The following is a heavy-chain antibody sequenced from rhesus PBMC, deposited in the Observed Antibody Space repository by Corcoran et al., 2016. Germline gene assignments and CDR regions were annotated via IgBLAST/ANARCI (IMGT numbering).Heavy chain of an antibody. Sequence: QVQLQESGPGLVTPSETLSLTCAVSGDSINSYYWTWIRQPPGTGLEWIGRIYGSSGTTNYNPSLRGRVTISRDTSKNQFSLKLNSVTAADTAIYYCARCGFAAGRLYFDFWGQGVLVTVSS. CDR2: IYGSSGTT. J-gene: IGHJ4*01. D-gene: IGHD6-13*01. CDR3: ARCGFAAGRLYFDF. V-gene: IGHV4-147*01. CDR1: GDSINSYY.